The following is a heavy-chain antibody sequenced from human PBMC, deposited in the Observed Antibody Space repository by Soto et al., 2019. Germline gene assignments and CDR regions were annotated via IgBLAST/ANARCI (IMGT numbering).Heavy chain of an antibody. Sequence: GGSLRLSCAASGFTFRSYGMHWVRQAPGKGLEWVAIISYDGSDKYYGDSVKGRFAISRDNSKNTLYLQMNSLRPEDTAVYYCVKVPPYCSTTHCYSGFDYWGPGTLVTVSS. J-gene: IGHJ4*02. V-gene: IGHV3-30*18. D-gene: IGHD2-2*01. CDR2: ISYDGSDK. CDR1: GFTFRSYG. CDR3: VKVPPYCSTTHCYSGFDY.